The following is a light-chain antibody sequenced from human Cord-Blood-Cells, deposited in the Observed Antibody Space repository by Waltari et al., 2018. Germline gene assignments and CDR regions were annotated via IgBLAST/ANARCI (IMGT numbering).Light chain of an antibody. CDR3: CSYAGSYTFV. Sequence: QSALTQPRSVSGSPGQSVPISCTGTIRDVGGYNYVPWYQQHPGKAPKLMIYGVIKRPSGVPDRCSGSKSGNTPSLTISGLQAEDEADYYCCSYAGSYTFVFGTGTKVTVI. J-gene: IGLJ1*01. CDR2: GVI. CDR1: IRDVGGYNY. V-gene: IGLV2-11*01.